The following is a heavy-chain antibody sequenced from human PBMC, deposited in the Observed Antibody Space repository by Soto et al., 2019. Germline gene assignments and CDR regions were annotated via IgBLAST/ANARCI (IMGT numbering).Heavy chain of an antibody. CDR1: GFTLSSYA. CDR3: ANLGKNNLTVPDY. V-gene: IGHV3-23*01. D-gene: IGHD1-20*01. J-gene: IGHJ4*02. Sequence: WGSLRLSCAASGFTLSSYAMSWVRQAPGKGLEWVSAISGSGGSTYYADSVKGRFTISRDNSKNTLYLQMNSLRAEDTAVYYSANLGKNNLTVPDYWGQGTLVTVSS. CDR2: ISGSGGST.